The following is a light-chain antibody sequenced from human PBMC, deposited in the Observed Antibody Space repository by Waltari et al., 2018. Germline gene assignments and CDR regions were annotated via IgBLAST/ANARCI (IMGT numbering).Light chain of an antibody. CDR3: AAWDDSLHCL. J-gene: IGLJ2*01. Sequence: QSVLTQPPSVTGAPGQRVPITFSGNRSSMRKTNENRYQQVPGTAPNPLIFSNNQRSSGGPPRFSGSKSGTSASLAISGLQSEDEADYLCAAWDDSLHCLFGGGTKLTVL. V-gene: IGLV1-44*01. CDR1: RSSMRKTN. CDR2: SNN.